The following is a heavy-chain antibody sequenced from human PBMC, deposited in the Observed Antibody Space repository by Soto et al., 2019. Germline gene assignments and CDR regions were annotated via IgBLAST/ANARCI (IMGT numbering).Heavy chain of an antibody. V-gene: IGHV3-30*18. J-gene: IGHJ4*02. Sequence: VQLVESGGGVVQPGRSLRLSCADSGFTFSDYAMHWVRQAPGKGLEWVAVVSRDGRNTHYADSVKGRFTISRNSSKNTVSLEMTSLRAEETAVYYCAKGGRQWLVTSDFNYWGQGALVTVSS. CDR1: GFTFSDYA. D-gene: IGHD6-19*01. CDR3: AKGGRQWLVTSDFNY. CDR2: VSRDGRNT.